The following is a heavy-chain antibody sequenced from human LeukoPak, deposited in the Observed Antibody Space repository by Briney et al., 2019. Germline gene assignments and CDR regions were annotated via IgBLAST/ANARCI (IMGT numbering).Heavy chain of an antibody. J-gene: IGHJ4*02. CDR1: GFTLSNYW. CDR2: INFDGSST. Sequence: TGESLRLSCAASGFTLSNYWMHWVRQAPGKGLVWVARINFDGSSTNYAGPVRGRFTISRDNAKNTLYLQMNSLRGEDTAVYYCGRGGSGSRYFDYWGQGTLVTVSS. D-gene: IGHD1-14*01. CDR3: GRGGSGSRYFDY. V-gene: IGHV3-74*01.